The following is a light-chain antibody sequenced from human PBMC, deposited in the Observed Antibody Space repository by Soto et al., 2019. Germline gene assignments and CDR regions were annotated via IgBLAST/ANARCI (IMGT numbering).Light chain of an antibody. CDR1: QTISSW. J-gene: IGKJ1*01. V-gene: IGKV1-5*03. Sequence: DIQMTQSPSTLSGSVGDRVTITCRASQTISSWLAWYQQKPGKAPKLLIYKPSTLKSGVPSRFSGSGSGTEFTLTISSLQPDDFATYYCQHYNSYSEEFGQGTKVELK. CDR3: QHYNSYSEE. CDR2: KPS.